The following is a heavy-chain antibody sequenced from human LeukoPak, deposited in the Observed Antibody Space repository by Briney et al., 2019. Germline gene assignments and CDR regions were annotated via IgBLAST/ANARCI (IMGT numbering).Heavy chain of an antibody. CDR3: ARDTPIAAAGTHDAFDI. CDR2: INTNTGNP. V-gene: IGHV7-4-1*02. D-gene: IGHD6-13*01. CDR1: GYTFTSYY. J-gene: IGHJ3*02. Sequence: ASVKVSCKASGYTFTSYYMHWVRQAPGQGLEWMGWINTNTGNPTYAQGFTGRFVFSLDTSVSTAYLQISSLKAEDTAVYYCARDTPIAAAGTHDAFDIWGQGTMVTVSS.